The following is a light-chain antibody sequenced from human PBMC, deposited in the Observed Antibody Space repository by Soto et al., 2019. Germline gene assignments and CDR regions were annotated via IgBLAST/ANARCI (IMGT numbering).Light chain of an antibody. V-gene: IGKV3-15*01. CDR3: QQYNNWSPYT. J-gene: IGKJ2*01. CDR1: QSVSSD. CDR2: GAS. Sequence: EIVMTQSPATLSVSPGERATLSCRASQSVSSDLAWYQQKPGQAPRLLIYGASTRATGIPARFSGSWSGTEFTITISSLQAEDFAVYYCQQYNNWSPYTFGEGTKVEIK.